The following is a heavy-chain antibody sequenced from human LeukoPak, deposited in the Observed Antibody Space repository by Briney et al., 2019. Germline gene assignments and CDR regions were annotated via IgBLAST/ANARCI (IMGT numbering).Heavy chain of an antibody. CDR1: GSTFAELS. J-gene: IGHJ5*02. CDR3: ATKGYSSSWYNWFDP. D-gene: IGHD6-13*01. CDR2: FDPEDGET. Sequence: ASVKVSCKVSGSTFAELSMHWVRQAPGKGLEWMGGFDPEDGETIYAQKFQGRVTMTEDTSTDTAYMELSSLRSGDTAVYYCATKGYSSSWYNWFDPWGQGTLVTVSS. V-gene: IGHV1-24*01.